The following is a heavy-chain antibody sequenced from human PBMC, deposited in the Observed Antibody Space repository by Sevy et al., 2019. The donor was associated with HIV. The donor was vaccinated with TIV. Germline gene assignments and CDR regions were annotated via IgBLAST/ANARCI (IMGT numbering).Heavy chain of an antibody. Sequence: GGSLRLSCAASGFTFSSYSMNWVRQAPGKGLEWVSYISSSSSTIYYADSVKGRFTISRDNAKNSLYLQMNSLRDEDTAVYYCARDRYDYVWGSYRPTFDYWSQGTLVTVSS. V-gene: IGHV3-48*02. CDR3: ARDRYDYVWGSYRPTFDY. CDR1: GFTFSSYS. D-gene: IGHD3-16*02. CDR2: ISSSSSTI. J-gene: IGHJ4*02.